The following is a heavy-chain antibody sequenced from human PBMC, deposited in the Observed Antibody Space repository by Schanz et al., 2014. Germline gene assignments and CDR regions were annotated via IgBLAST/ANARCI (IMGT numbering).Heavy chain of an antibody. CDR2: ISPYTGNT. J-gene: IGHJ4*02. CDR3: ARDFSAYVGNYFDY. Sequence: QVRLVQSGAEAREPGASVRVSCKTSGYAFSDYGITWVRQAPGQGLEWVGWISPYTGNTHYFDKMEGRVTMTTDTSTSTSYMELTSLRFDDTAVYYCARDFSAYVGNYFDYWGQGTLVTVSS. D-gene: IGHD5-12*01. CDR1: GYAFSDYG. V-gene: IGHV1-18*01.